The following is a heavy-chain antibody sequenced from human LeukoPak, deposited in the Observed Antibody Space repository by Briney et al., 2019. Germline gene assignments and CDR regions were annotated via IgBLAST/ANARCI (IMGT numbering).Heavy chain of an antibody. D-gene: IGHD3-10*01. Sequence: PSETLSLTCTVSGDSISSSNYYWGWIRQPPGKGLEWIASIYYSGSTYYNPSLKSRVTISVDMSKNQFSLRLSSVTAADTAVYSCAGFTFFRGVITFDYWGQGTLVTVSS. V-gene: IGHV4-39*01. CDR3: AGFTFFRGVITFDY. CDR2: IYYSGST. J-gene: IGHJ4*02. CDR1: GDSISSSNYY.